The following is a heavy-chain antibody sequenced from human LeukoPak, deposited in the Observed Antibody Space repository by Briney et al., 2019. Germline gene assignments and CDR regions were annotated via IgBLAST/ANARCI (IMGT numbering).Heavy chain of an antibody. CDR3: ARSDTGSGSYYDFDY. CDR2: IYYSGST. J-gene: IGHJ4*02. V-gene: IGHV4-59*12. D-gene: IGHD3-10*01. CDR1: GGSISSYY. Sequence: PSETLSLTCTVSGGSISSYYWSWIRQPPGKGLEWIGYIYYSGSTYYNPSLKSRVSISVDTSKNQFSLKLSSVTAADTAVYYCARSDTGSGSYYDFDYWGQGTLVTVSS.